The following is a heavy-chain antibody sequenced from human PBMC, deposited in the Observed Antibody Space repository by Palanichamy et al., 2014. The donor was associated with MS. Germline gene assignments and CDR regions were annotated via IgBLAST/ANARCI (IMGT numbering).Heavy chain of an antibody. CDR3: ARERNDYGGNSRMYCYGMDA. CDR1: GYTFIDYY. CDR2: INPISGGT. V-gene: IGHV1-2*02. J-gene: IGHJ6*02. D-gene: IGHD4-23*01. Sequence: QVQLVQSGPAVQKPGASVGVSCQTSGYTFIDYYIHWVRQAPGQGLEWMGWINPISGGTHFAQKFQGRVSLTRDTSSNTAHMEVNKLTSDDTAVYYCARERNDYGGNSRMYCYGMDAWGQGATVTVSS.